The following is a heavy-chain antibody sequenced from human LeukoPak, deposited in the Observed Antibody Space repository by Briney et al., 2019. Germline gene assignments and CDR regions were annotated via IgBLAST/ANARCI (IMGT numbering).Heavy chain of an antibody. J-gene: IGHJ4*02. CDR2: ISLRGLT. D-gene: IGHD4-23*01. Sequence: SETLSLTCGVSGGSISGTNWWSWVRQPPGQGLEWIGEISLRGLTNYNPSLRSRLTMSLDESKNQVSLKLSSVTAADTAVYYCASNYGGNSELDYWGQGTLVTVSS. CDR1: GGSISGTNW. V-gene: IGHV4-4*02. CDR3: ASNYGGNSELDY.